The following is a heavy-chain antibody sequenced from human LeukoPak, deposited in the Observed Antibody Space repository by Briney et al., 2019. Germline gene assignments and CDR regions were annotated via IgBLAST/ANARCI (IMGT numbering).Heavy chain of an antibody. D-gene: IGHD3-22*01. V-gene: IGHV3-48*03. CDR2: ISSTGTII. Sequence: GGSLRLSCAASGFTFSNYEMNWVRQAPGKGLEWVSYISSTGTIIYYADSVKGRFTISRDNSKNSLYLQMNSLRAEDTAVYYCAKDSTHYRVWDDYDSTGLTYWGQGTLVTVSS. CDR1: GFTFSNYE. J-gene: IGHJ4*02. CDR3: AKDSTHYRVWDDYDSTGLTY.